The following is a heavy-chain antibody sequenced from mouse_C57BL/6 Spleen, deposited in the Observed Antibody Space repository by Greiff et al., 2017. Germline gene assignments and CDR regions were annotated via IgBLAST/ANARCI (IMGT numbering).Heavy chain of an antibody. D-gene: IGHD2-2*01. J-gene: IGHJ3*01. Sequence: EVKLQESGPGLVKPSQSLSLTCSVTGYSITSGYYWNWIRQFPGNKLEWMGYISYDGSNNYNPSLKNRISITRDTSKNQFFLKLNSVTTEDTATDYCARGETMVTTSWFAYWGQGTLVTVSA. CDR2: ISYDGSN. V-gene: IGHV3-6*01. CDR3: ARGETMVTTSWFAY. CDR1: GYSITSGYY.